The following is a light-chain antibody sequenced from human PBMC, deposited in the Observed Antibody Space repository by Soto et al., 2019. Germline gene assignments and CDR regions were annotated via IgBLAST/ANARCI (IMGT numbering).Light chain of an antibody. V-gene: IGKV3-20*01. CDR3: QQYGSSQGT. CDR1: QSVSSSY. Sequence: EIVLTQSPGTLSLSPGERVTLSCRASQSVSSSYLAWYQQKPGQAPRLLIYGASSRATGIPDRFSGSGSGXXXXXXXXRLEPEDFAVYYCQQYGSSQGTFGQGTKLEIK. CDR2: GAS. J-gene: IGKJ2*01.